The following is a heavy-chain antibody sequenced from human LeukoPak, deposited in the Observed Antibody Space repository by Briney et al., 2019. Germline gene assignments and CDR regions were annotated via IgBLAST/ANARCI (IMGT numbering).Heavy chain of an antibody. D-gene: IGHD3-22*01. CDR2: IYYSGST. CDR3: ARQEVGVVVVVPLNWFDP. J-gene: IGHJ5*02. CDR1: GGSISSISSNNYH. V-gene: IGHV4-39*01. Sequence: PSETLSLTCIVSGGSISSISSNNYHWGWIRQPPGKGLEWIGSIYYSGSTYYNPSLKSRVTISVDTSKNQFSLKLSSVTAADTAVYYCARQEVGVVVVVPLNWFDPWGQGTLVTVSS.